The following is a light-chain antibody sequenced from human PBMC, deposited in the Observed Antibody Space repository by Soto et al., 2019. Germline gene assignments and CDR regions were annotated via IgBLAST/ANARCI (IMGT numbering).Light chain of an antibody. CDR1: QSISSW. CDR2: DAS. CDR3: QQSYSYPRT. J-gene: IGKJ1*01. Sequence: DLGMTHTHSTMSASVGDRFTITCRASQSISSWLAWYQQKPGKAPKLLIYDASSLESGVPSRFSGSGSGTDFTLTIICLQSEDFATDYCQQSYSYPRTFAQVTMVDNK. V-gene: IGKV1-5*01.